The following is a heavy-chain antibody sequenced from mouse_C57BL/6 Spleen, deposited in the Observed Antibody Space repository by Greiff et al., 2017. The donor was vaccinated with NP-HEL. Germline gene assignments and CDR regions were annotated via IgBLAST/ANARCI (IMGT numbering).Heavy chain of an antibody. J-gene: IGHJ4*01. CDR3: TRSASSYYAMDY. Sequence: QVQLQQSGAELVRPGASVTLSCKASGYTFTDYEMHWVKQTPVHGLEWIGAIDPETGGTAYNQKFKGKAILTADKSSSTAYMELRSLTSEDSAVDYCTRSASSYYAMDYWGQGTSVTVSS. CDR2: IDPETGGT. D-gene: IGHD6-2*01. CDR1: GYTFTDYE. V-gene: IGHV1-15*01.